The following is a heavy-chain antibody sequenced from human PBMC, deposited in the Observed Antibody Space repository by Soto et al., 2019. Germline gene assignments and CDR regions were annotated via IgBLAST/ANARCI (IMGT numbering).Heavy chain of an antibody. V-gene: IGHV3-30-3*01. CDR3: ARPLRRDDYNWGYFDL. Sequence: QVQLVESGGGVVQPGRSLRLSCAASGFTFSSYAMHWVRQAPGKGLEWVAVISYDGSNKYYADSVKGRFTISRDNSKNTLYLQMNSLRAEDTAVYYCARPLRRDDYNWGYFDLWGRGTLVTVSS. J-gene: IGHJ2*01. CDR2: ISYDGSNK. CDR1: GFTFSSYA. D-gene: IGHD4-4*01.